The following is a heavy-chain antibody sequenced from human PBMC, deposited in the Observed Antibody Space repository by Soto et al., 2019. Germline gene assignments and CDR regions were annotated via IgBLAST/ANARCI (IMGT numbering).Heavy chain of an antibody. CDR3: AKDWGSIAARRYYYYGMDV. CDR1: GFTFSSYG. D-gene: IGHD6-6*01. V-gene: IGHV3-30*18. Sequence: LRLSCAASGFTFSSYGIHWVRQAPCKGLELVAFISYDGSNKYYADSVKGRVTICRDNSKNTLYLQMNSLRAEDTAVYYCAKDWGSIAARRYYYYGMDVWGQGPTVTVSS. CDR2: ISYDGSNK. J-gene: IGHJ6*02.